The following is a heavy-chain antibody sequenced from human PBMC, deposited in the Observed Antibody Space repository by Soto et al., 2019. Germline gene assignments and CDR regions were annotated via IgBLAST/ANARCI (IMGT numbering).Heavy chain of an antibody. J-gene: IGHJ6*02. CDR2: IIPMFGTT. Sequence: QVQLVQSGAEVKKPGSSVKVSCKASGGTFGSYAVSWVRQAPGQGLEWMGGIIPMFGTTNYAQKFQGRVTTAAVESTSTVYMELSILRSEDTAVYYWAGCLSALGYYGMDVWGQGTTISVSS. CDR1: GGTFGSYA. D-gene: IGHD3-16*01. V-gene: IGHV1-69*12. CDR3: AGCLSALGYYGMDV.